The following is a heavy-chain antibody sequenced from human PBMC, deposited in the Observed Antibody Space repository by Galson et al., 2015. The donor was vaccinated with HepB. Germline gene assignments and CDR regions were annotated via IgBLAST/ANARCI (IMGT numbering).Heavy chain of an antibody. J-gene: IGHJ6*02. D-gene: IGHD3-10*01. V-gene: IGHV3-30-3*01. CDR1: GFTFSSYA. CDR3: ARDLNGSGSSYYYGMDV. Sequence: SLRLSCAASGFTFSSYAMHWVRQAPGKGLEWVAVISYDGSNKYYADSVKGRFTISRDNSKNTLYLQMNSLRAEDTAVYYCARDLNGSGSSYYYGMDVWGQGTTVTVSS. CDR2: ISYDGSNK.